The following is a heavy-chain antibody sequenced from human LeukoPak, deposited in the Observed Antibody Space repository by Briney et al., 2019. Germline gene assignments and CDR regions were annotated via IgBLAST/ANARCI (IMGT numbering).Heavy chain of an antibody. V-gene: IGHV3-30-3*01. J-gene: IGHJ4*02. D-gene: IGHD6-13*01. CDR1: GFTFSCYA. Sequence: GRSLRLSCAASGFTFSCYAMHWVRQAPGKGLEWVAVISYDGSNKYYADSVKGRFTISRDNSKNTLYLQMNSLGAEDTAVYYCARDGSSWSRWGYFDYWGQGTLVTVSS. CDR2: ISYDGSNK. CDR3: ARDGSSWSRWGYFDY.